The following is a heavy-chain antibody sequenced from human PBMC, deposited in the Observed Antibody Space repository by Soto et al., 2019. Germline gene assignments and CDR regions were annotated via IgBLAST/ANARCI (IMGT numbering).Heavy chain of an antibody. CDR2: IYYSGST. D-gene: IGHD3-16*02. J-gene: IGHJ6*02. V-gene: IGHV4-59*01. Sequence: SETLSLTCTVSGGSISSYYWSWIRQPPGKGLEWIGYIYYSGSTNYNPSLKSRVTISVDTSKNQFSLKLSSVTAADTAVYYCARVGLGELSFTMDVWGQGTTVPVSS. CDR3: ARVGLGELSFTMDV. CDR1: GGSISSYY.